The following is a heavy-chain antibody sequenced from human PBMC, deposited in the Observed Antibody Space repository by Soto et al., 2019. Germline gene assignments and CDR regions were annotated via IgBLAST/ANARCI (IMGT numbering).Heavy chain of an antibody. CDR3: ARGGRFSMITFGGVIACDFDY. Sequence: ASVKVSCKASGYTFTSYGISWVRQAPGQGLEWMGWISAYNGNTNYAQKLQGRVTMTTDTSTSTAYMELRSLGSDDTAVYYCARGGRFSMITFGGVIACDFDYWGQGSLVTVSS. V-gene: IGHV1-18*01. J-gene: IGHJ4*02. CDR2: ISAYNGNT. D-gene: IGHD3-16*02. CDR1: GYTFTSYG.